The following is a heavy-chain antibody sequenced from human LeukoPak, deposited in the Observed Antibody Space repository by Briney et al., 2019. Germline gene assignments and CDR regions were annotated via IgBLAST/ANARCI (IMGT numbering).Heavy chain of an antibody. V-gene: IGHV4-34*01. CDR2: INHSGST. Sequence: SETLSLTCAVYGGSFSGYYWSWIRQPPGKGLEWIGEINHSGSTNYNPSLKSRVTISVDTSKNQFSLKLSSVTAADTAVYYCARWTGKNYYDSRGDDLWGQGTLVTVSS. CDR1: GGSFSGYY. CDR3: ARWTGKNYYDSRGDDL. J-gene: IGHJ5*02. D-gene: IGHD3-22*01.